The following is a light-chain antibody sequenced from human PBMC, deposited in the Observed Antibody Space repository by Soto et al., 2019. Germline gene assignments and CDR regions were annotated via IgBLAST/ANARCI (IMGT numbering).Light chain of an antibody. CDR2: KAT. CDR1: QTISDW. V-gene: IGKV1-5*03. J-gene: IGKJ1*01. Sequence: IQMTPSPSTLSASVVDRVTISCRASQTISDWLAWYQQTPGEAPKTLIYKATSLESGVPLRFSGSGSGTEFTLTISSLQPDDFATYYCQQYNSYSTFGQGTKVDIK. CDR3: QQYNSYST.